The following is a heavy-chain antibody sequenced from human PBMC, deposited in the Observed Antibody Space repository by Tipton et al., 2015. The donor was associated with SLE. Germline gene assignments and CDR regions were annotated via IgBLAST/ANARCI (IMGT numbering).Heavy chain of an antibody. J-gene: IGHJ4*02. Sequence: TLSLTCTVSGASISSFSYYWGWIRQPPGKGLEWIGSIYYSGSTYYNPSLKSRVTISVDTSKNQFSLKLSSVTAADTAVYYCARFRYYDLLYYFDYWGQGTLVTVSS. CDR2: IYYSGST. D-gene: IGHD3-3*01. CDR3: ARFRYYDLLYYFDY. CDR1: GASISSFSYY. V-gene: IGHV4-39*07.